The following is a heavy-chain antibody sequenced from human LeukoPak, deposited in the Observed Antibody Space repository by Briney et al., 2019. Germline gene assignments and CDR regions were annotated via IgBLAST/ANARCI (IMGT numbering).Heavy chain of an antibody. J-gene: IGHJ4*02. CDR2: ISGSGGST. CDR1: GFTFSSYA. D-gene: IGHD3-9*01. V-gene: IGHV3-23*01. Sequence: GGSLRLSCAASGFTFSSYAMSWVRQAPGEGLEWVSAISGSGGSTYYADSVKGRFTISRDNSKNTLYLQMNSLRAEDTAVYYCAKGGDILTGYAGFDYWGQGTLVTVSS. CDR3: AKGGDILTGYAGFDY.